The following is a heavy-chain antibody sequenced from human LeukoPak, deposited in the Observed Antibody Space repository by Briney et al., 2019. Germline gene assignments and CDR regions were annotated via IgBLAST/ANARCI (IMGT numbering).Heavy chain of an antibody. CDR2: ISSSSSYT. V-gene: IGHV3-11*06. CDR1: GFTFSDYY. Sequence: PGGSLRLSCAASGFTFSDYYTSWIRQAPGKGLEWVSYISSSSSYTNYADSVKGRFTISRDNAKNSLCLQMNSLRAEDTAVYYCARDRPSLRFLEWARDYYYGMDVWGQGTTVTVSS. CDR3: ARDRPSLRFLEWARDYYYGMDV. D-gene: IGHD3-3*01. J-gene: IGHJ6*02.